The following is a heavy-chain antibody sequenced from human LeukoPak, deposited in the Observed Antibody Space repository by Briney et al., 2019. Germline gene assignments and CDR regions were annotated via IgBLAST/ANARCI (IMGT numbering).Heavy chain of an antibody. CDR1: SGSISSSDFF. CDR3: ARGYAQLDY. D-gene: IGHD2-2*01. J-gene: IGHJ4*02. Sequence: SETLSLTCTVSSGSISSSDFFWGRIRQPPGKGLEWIGNIYYSGSTNYNPSLKSRVTMSADTSKHQFSLKLSSVTAADTAVYYCARGYAQLDYWGQGTLVTVSS. V-gene: IGHV4-39*07. CDR2: IYYSGST.